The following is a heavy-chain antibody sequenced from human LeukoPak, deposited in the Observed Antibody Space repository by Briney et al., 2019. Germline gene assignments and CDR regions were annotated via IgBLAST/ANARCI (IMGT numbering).Heavy chain of an antibody. Sequence: GGSLRLSCAASGFTVSSNEMSWVRQAPGKGLEWVSSISGGSTYYADSVKGRFTISRDNAKNSLYLQMNSLRAEDTAVYYCARDRGGDAFDIWGQGTMVTVSS. J-gene: IGHJ3*02. CDR3: ARDRGGDAFDI. CDR2: ISGGST. V-gene: IGHV3-38-3*01. CDR1: GFTVSSNE. D-gene: IGHD3-10*01.